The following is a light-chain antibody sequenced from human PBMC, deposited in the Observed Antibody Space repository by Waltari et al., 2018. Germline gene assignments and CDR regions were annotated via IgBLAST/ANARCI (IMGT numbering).Light chain of an antibody. CDR2: DVS. V-gene: IGLV2-23*02. CDR3: CSYAGNYVWV. CDR1: SSDIGRYDI. J-gene: IGLJ3*02. Sequence: QSALTQPAAVSGSPGQSVTISCTGASSDIGRYDIASWYQQHPGHAPKLVISDVSKRPSGVSDRFSGSKSGDTASLTISGLQFEDEADYYCCSYAGNYVWVFGGGTRLTVL.